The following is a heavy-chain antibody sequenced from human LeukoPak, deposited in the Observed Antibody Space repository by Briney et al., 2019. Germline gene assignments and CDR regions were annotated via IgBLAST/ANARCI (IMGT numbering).Heavy chain of an antibody. CDR1: GYTFTSYG. J-gene: IGHJ5*02. V-gene: IGHV1-18*01. CDR3: ARDPGGWYMNGWFDP. D-gene: IGHD6-19*01. CDR2: ISAYNGNT. Sequence: RGASVKVSCTASGYTFTSYGISWVRQAPGQGLEWMGWISAYNGNTNYAQKLQGRVTMTTDTSTSTAYMQLRSLRSDDTAVYYCARDPGGWYMNGWFDPWGQGTLVTVSS.